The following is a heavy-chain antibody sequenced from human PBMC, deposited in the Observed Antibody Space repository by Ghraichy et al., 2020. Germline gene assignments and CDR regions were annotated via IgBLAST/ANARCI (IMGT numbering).Heavy chain of an antibody. J-gene: IGHJ4*02. CDR2: ISSSSSDT. CDR3: ARDREAVTGSIAFDH. D-gene: IGHD6-19*01. Sequence: GGSLRLSCAASGFTFRDYYMSWIRQAPGKGLEWISYISSSSSDTKYADSVKGRFTISRDNAKNSLYLQMNSLRAEDTAVYYCARDREAVTGSIAFDHWGQGILVTVSS. V-gene: IGHV3-11*06. CDR1: GFTFRDYY.